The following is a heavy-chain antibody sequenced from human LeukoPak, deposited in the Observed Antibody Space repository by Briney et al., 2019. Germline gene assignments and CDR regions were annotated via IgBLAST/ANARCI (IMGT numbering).Heavy chain of an antibody. Sequence: GASVKVSCKASGGTFSHYVFSWVRQAPGQGLEWMGGIIPMFGTVSYAQKFQGRVTITADESTRTAYMGLSSLRSDDTAVYYCARVGVVVPAATHNWFDPWGQGTLVTVSS. D-gene: IGHD2-2*01. J-gene: IGHJ5*02. V-gene: IGHV1-69*13. CDR1: GGTFSHYV. CDR3: ARVGVVVPAATHNWFDP. CDR2: IIPMFGTV.